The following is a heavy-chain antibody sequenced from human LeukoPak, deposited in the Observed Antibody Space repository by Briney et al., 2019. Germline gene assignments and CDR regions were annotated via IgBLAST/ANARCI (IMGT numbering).Heavy chain of an antibody. V-gene: IGHV3-30*18. CDR2: VSYDGGKK. CDR1: GFTFSSSG. D-gene: IGHD3-10*01. CDR3: AKGYAYYYGPGSNYGMDV. Sequence: PGRSLTLSCAASGFTFSSSGMHWVRQAPGKGLEWVAFVSYDGGKKYYADSVKGRFTISRDNSKNTVSLQMNSLRAEDTALYYCAKGYAYYYGPGSNYGMDVWGQGTTVTVSS. J-gene: IGHJ6*02.